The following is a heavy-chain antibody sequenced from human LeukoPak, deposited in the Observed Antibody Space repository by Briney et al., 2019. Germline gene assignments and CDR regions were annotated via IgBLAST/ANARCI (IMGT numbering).Heavy chain of an antibody. CDR2: IYYTGST. D-gene: IGHD3-10*01. Sequence: SETLSLTCTVSGGSMSSYYWSWIRQPPGKGLEWIGYIYYTGSTSYNPSLKSRVTISVDTSKSQFSLKLSSVTAADTAMYYCARHNAYGPCDSWGQGTLDTVSS. V-gene: IGHV4-59*08. CDR3: ARHNAYGPCDS. CDR1: GGSMSSYY. J-gene: IGHJ4*02.